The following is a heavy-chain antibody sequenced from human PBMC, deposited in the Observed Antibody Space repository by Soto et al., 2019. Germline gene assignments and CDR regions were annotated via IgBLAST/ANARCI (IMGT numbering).Heavy chain of an antibody. CDR3: AREVGSSGGYGLPPRYWYFDL. V-gene: IGHV1-69*12. D-gene: IGHD6-19*01. CDR2: IIPIFGTA. Sequence: QVQLVQSGAEVKKPGSSVKVSCKASGGTFSSYAISWVRQAPGQGLEWMGGIIPIFGTANYAQKFQGRVTSTADESTSTAYMELSSLRSEDTAVYYCAREVGSSGGYGLPPRYWYFDLWGRGTLVTVSS. J-gene: IGHJ2*01. CDR1: GGTFSSYA.